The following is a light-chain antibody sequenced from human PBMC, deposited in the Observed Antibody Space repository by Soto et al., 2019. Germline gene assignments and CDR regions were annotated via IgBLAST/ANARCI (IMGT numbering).Light chain of an antibody. CDR1: QSLLHSDGNTY. V-gene: IGKV2D-29*01. CDR2: EVS. J-gene: IGKJ5*01. CDR3: MQSVHRPIT. Sequence: DIEMTQTPVSLSVTPGQPASISCKSSQSLLHSDGNTYFYWYLQKPGQPPQLLIYEVSNRFSGVPGRLSGSGSVTEFTLKISRVQAEDVGVYYCMQSVHRPITFGQGTLLESK.